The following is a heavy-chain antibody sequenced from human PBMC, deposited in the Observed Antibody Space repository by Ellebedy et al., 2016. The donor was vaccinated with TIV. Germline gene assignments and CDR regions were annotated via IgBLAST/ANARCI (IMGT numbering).Heavy chain of an antibody. CDR3: ARGGPSLLTELDY. CDR2: INPSGGST. D-gene: IGHD3-9*01. CDR1: GYTFTSYY. Sequence: ASVKVSCKASGYTFTSYYMHWVRQAPGQGLEWMGIINPSGGSTSYAQKFQGRVTMTRDTSISTAYMELSRLRSDDTAVYYCARGGPSLLTELDYWGQGTLVTVSS. J-gene: IGHJ4*02. V-gene: IGHV1-46*01.